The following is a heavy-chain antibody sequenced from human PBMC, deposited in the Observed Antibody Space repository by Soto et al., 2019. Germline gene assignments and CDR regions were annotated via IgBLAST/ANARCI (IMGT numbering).Heavy chain of an antibody. CDR2: IYYSGST. J-gene: IGHJ4*02. D-gene: IGHD3-9*01. Sequence: QLQLQESGPGLVKPSETLSLTCTVSGGSISSSSYYWGWIRQPPGKGLEWIGSIYYSGSTYYNPSLKSRVTISVDTSKNQFSLKLSSVTAADTAVYYCARLGGRYFDWSPSWDYWGQGTLVTVSS. CDR1: GGSISSSSYY. V-gene: IGHV4-39*01. CDR3: ARLGGRYFDWSPSWDY.